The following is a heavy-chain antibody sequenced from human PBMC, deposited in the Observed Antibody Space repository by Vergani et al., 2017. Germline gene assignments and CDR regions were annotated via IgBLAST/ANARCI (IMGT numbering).Heavy chain of an antibody. J-gene: IGHJ6*02. V-gene: IGHV1-69*02. D-gene: IGHD2-21*02. CDR1: GATFRSNT. Sequence: QVQLVQSGAEVKKPGSSVKVSCKASGATFRSNTISWVRQVPGQGLEWMGRIIPVLGKTKYAQDFQGRLTITADTSTSTAYMELTSLRSQDTAVYYCAGYRRGYGCDPGDYYYGMDVWGEGTTVTVSS. CDR2: IIPVLGKT. CDR3: AGYRRGYGCDPGDYYYGMDV.